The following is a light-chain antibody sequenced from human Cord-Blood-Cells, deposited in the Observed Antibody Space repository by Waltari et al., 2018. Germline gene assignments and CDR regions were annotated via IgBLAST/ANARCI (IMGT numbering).Light chain of an antibody. V-gene: IGLV5-45*02. CDR3: MIWHSSAWV. CDR2: YKSDSDK. CDR1: SGLNACTYR. J-gene: IGLJ3*02. Sequence: ALLTQPSSLSASPGASASHTCTFRSGLNACTYRIYLYQQNPGSPPQYLLRYKSDSDKQQGSGVPSRFSGSKDASAKAGILLISGLQSEDEADYYCMIWHSSAWVFGGGTKLTVL.